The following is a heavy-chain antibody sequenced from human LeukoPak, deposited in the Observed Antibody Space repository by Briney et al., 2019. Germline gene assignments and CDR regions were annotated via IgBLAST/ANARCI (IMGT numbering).Heavy chain of an antibody. J-gene: IGHJ4*02. D-gene: IGHD5-12*01. CDR3: ARDQVMVANFDY. CDR1: GYKFTSYG. CDR2: ISAYNGNT. Sequence: ASVKVSCKASGYKFTSYGISWVRQAPGQGLDWMGWISAYNGNTNYAHNLQGRVTMTTDTSTSTAYVELRSLRSDDTAVYYCARDQVMVANFDYWGQGTLVTVSS. V-gene: IGHV1-18*01.